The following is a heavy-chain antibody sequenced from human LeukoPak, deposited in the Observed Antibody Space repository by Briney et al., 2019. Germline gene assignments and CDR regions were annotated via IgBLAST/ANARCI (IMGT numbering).Heavy chain of an antibody. CDR3: AKDRSYGDYGEPDYYFGMDV. V-gene: IGHV3-30*18. CDR2: TSYDGSNK. D-gene: IGHD4-17*01. Sequence: GGSLRLSCAASGFSLSSYGMHWVRQAPGKGLEWVAVTSYDGSNKFYEDAVKGRFTISRGNSKNTMYLQMNSLRPEDTDVYYCAKDRSYGDYGEPDYYFGMDVWGQGTTVTVSS. CDR1: GFSLSSYG. J-gene: IGHJ6*02.